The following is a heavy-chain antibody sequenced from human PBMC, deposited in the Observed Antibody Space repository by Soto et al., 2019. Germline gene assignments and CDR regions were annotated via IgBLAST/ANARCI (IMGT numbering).Heavy chain of an antibody. CDR2: IYYSRST. V-gene: IGHV4-39*01. D-gene: IGHD3-22*01. CDR1: GGSISSSSYY. Sequence: SETLSLTCXVSGGSISSSSYYWGWIRQPPGKGLEWIGSIYYSRSTYYNPSLKSRVTISVDTSKNQFSLKLSSVTAADTAVYYCARIYYDSVFDYWGQGTLVTVSS. CDR3: ARIYYDSVFDY. J-gene: IGHJ4*02.